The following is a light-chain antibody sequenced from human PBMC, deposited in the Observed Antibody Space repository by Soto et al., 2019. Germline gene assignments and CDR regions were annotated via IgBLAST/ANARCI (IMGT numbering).Light chain of an antibody. Sequence: EIVLTQSPATLSLSPGKRATLSCRASQSVSSYLAWYQQKPGQAPRLLIYDASNRATGIPARFSGSGSGTDFTLTISSLEPEDFAVYYCQQRSNWPPLYTFGQGTKMEIK. CDR2: DAS. V-gene: IGKV3-11*01. CDR3: QQRSNWPPLYT. J-gene: IGKJ2*01. CDR1: QSVSSY.